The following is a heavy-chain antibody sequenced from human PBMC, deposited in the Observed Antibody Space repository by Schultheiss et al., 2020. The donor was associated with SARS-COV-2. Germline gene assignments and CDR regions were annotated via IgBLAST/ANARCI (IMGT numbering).Heavy chain of an antibody. V-gene: IGHV5-51*01. J-gene: IGHJ3*02. D-gene: IGHD1-26*01. Sequence: GGSLRLSCKGSGYSFTSYWIGWVRQMPGKGLEWMGIIYPGDTDTRYSPSFRGQVTISADNSITTAYLLWGSLKAADTAMYYCARPRWMGTTMDAFDIWGQGTMVTVSS. CDR2: IYPGDTDT. CDR1: GYSFTSYW. CDR3: ARPRWMGTTMDAFDI.